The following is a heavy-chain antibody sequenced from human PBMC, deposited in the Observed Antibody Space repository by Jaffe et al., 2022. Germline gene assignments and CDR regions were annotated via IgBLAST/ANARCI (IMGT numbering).Heavy chain of an antibody. V-gene: IGHV3-48*01. J-gene: IGHJ4*02. Sequence: EVQLVESGGGLVQPGGSLRLSCAASGFTFSSYSMNWVRQAPGKGLEWVSYISSSSSTIYYADSVKGRFTISRDNAKNSLYLQMNSLRAEDTAVYYCARVSKSSGFDKEGYWGQGTLVTVSS. CDR1: GFTFSSYS. CDR2: ISSSSSTI. D-gene: IGHD5-12*01. CDR3: ARVSKSSGFDKEGY.